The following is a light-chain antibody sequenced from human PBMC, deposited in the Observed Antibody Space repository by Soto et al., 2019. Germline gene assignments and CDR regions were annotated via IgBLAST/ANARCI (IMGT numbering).Light chain of an antibody. V-gene: IGKV3-15*01. CDR3: QQYTDWPPVT. CDR2: GAS. Sequence: EIVMTQSPATLSVSPGERATLSCRASQSVSSNLAWYQQKPGQAPRLLIFGASTRATGIPARFSGSGSGTEFTLTIRSLQSEDFAVYYCQQYTDWPPVTFGQGTKVEIK. CDR1: QSVSSN. J-gene: IGKJ1*01.